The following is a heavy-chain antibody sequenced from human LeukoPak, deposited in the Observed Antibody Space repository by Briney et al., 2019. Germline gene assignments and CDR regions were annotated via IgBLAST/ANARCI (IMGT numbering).Heavy chain of an antibody. CDR1: GYTFTSYY. V-gene: IGHV1-46*01. Sequence: ASVKDSCKASGYTFTSYYMHWVREAPGQGLEWMGIINPSGGSTSYAQKFQGRVTMTRDTSTSTVYMELSSLRSEDTAVYYCARDLVVENRYYGSGSPPADYWGQGTLVTVSS. D-gene: IGHD3-10*01. CDR2: INPSGGST. CDR3: ARDLVVENRYYGSGSPPADY. J-gene: IGHJ4*02.